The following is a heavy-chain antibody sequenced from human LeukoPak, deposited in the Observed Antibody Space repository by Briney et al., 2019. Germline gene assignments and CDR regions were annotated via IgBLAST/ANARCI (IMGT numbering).Heavy chain of an antibody. CDR3: ARDYYDFWSGYDY. CDR1: GYTFTSYY. J-gene: IGHJ4*02. CDR2: INPNSGGT. D-gene: IGHD3-3*01. Sequence: ASVKVSCKASGYTFTSYYMHWVRHAPGQGLEWMGWINPNSGGTNYAQKFQGRVTMTRDTSISTAYMELSRLRSDDTAVYYCARDYYDFWSGYDYWGQGTLVTVSS. V-gene: IGHV1-2*02.